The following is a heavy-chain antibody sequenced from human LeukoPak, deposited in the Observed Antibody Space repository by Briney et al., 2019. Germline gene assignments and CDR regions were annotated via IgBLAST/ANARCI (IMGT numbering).Heavy chain of an antibody. V-gene: IGHV3-74*01. CDR1: GFTFSSSW. J-gene: IGHJ4*02. Sequence: GGSLRLSCAASGFTFSSSWMHWVRQAPGKGLVWVSRIKSDGSTTSYADSVKGRFTISRDNAKRTVYLQMNSLRAEDTAVYYCARGGASGGSCYDWGQGTLVTVYS. CDR3: ARGGASGGSCYD. D-gene: IGHD2-15*01. CDR2: IKSDGSTT.